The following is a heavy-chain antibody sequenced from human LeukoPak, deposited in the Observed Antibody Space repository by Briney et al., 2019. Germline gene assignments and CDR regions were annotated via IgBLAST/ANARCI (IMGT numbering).Heavy chain of an antibody. CDR1: GGSISSYY. V-gene: IGHV4-4*07. D-gene: IGHD2-15*01. CDR3: ARVVSRVAAATPDWFDP. Sequence: SETLSLTCTVSGGSISSYYWSWIRQPAGKGLEWIGRIYTSGSTNYNPSLKSRVTMSVDTSKNQFSLKLSSVTAADTAVYYCARVVSRVAAATPDWFDPWGQGTLVTVSS. CDR2: IYTSGST. J-gene: IGHJ5*02.